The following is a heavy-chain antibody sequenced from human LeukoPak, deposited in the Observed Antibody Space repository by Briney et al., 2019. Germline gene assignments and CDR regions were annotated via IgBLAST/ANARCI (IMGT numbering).Heavy chain of an antibody. CDR1: GGTFSSYA. J-gene: IGHJ3*02. D-gene: IGHD3-22*01. CDR3: ARDPVYDSSGYLDDAFDI. Sequence: ASVKVSCKASGGTFSSYAISWVRQAPGQGLEWMGRLIPIFGTANYAQKFQGRVTITTDESTSTAYMELSSLRSEDTAVYYCARDPVYDSSGYLDDAFDIWGQGTMVTVSS. CDR2: LIPIFGTA. V-gene: IGHV1-69*05.